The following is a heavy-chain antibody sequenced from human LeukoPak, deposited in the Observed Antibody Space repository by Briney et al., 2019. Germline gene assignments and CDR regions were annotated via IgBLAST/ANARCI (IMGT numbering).Heavy chain of an antibody. Sequence: GASVKVSCKASGGTFIRYAINWVRQAPGQGLEWMGGIIPTFGTANYAQKFQGRVTITADESTSTAYMELSSLRSEDTAVYYCARSRGSCYSCGDYWGQGTLVTVSS. D-gene: IGHD2-15*01. V-gene: IGHV1-69*13. J-gene: IGHJ4*02. CDR1: GGTFIRYA. CDR3: ARSRGSCYSCGDY. CDR2: IIPTFGTA.